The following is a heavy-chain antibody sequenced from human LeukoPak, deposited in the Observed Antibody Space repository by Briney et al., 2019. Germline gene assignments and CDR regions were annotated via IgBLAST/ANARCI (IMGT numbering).Heavy chain of an antibody. CDR2: IYSGGGT. V-gene: IGHV3-53*01. J-gene: IGHJ4*02. Sequence: GGSLRLSCAASGFTVSSACMTWVRQTPGRGLEWVSVIYSGGGTYYADSVKGRFTISRDSSKNTLYLQMNSLRAEDTAVYYCARGPKGKYYFDYWGQGTLVTVSS. CDR1: GFTVSSAC. CDR3: ARGPKGKYYFDY.